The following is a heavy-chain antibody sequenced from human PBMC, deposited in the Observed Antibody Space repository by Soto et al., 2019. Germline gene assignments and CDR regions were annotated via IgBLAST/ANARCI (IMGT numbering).Heavy chain of an antibody. CDR2: IYYSAST. Sequence: PSETLSLTCFLSASAISSGGYYQRWIRQHPQNDLEWIGYIYYSASTYYTPSRKSRVTISVDTSKNVFPLKLSSVTVADAAVYYCTTDSYSSITIVRFDYWGHGTLVTDAS. J-gene: IGHJ4*01. CDR1: ASAISSGGYY. D-gene: IGHD2-2*01. CDR3: TTDSYSSITIVRFDY. V-gene: IGHV4-31*03.